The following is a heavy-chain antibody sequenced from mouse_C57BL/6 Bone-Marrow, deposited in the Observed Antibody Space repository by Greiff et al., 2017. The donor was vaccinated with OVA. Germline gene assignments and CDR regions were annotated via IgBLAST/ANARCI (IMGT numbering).Heavy chain of an antibody. D-gene: IGHD1-1*01. J-gene: IGHJ2*01. CDR1: GYSITSGYY. Sequence: VQLKESGPGLVKPSQSLSLTCSVTGYSITSGYYWNWIRQFPGNKLEWMGYISYDGSNNYNPSLKNRISITRDTSKNQFFLKLNSVTTEDTATYYCARDSPFITTGSYFDYWGQGTTLTVSS. CDR2: ISYDGSN. V-gene: IGHV3-6*01. CDR3: ARDSPFITTGSYFDY.